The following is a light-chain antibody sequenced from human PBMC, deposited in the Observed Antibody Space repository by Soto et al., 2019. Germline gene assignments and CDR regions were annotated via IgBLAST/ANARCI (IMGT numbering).Light chain of an antibody. CDR1: QSLLHSNGYNY. CDR3: RQSIQART. V-gene: IGKV2-28*01. CDR2: LGS. Sequence: IVMTQSPLSLPVAPGEPASISCRSSQSLLHSNGYNYLDWYVQKPGQSPQLLIDLGSNRASGVADRFSETGTGTDFKMKIRRVEGDYVGVSYCRQSIQARTFGGGTKVEIK. J-gene: IGKJ4*01.